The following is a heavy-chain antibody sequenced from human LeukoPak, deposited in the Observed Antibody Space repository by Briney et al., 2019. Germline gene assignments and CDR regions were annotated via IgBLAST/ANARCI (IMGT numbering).Heavy chain of an antibody. CDR2: INSNSGGT. J-gene: IGHJ4*02. Sequence: ASVNVSCKTSVYTFTGYYMHGVRQAPGQGREWMGWINSNSGGTNYAGKFQGRVTMTRDTPINTAYMELSSLRSDDTAVYYCAKTYDSGAYYPDYWGQGTLVTVPS. CDR3: AKTYDSGAYYPDY. V-gene: IGHV1-2*02. CDR1: VYTFTGYY. D-gene: IGHD3-22*01.